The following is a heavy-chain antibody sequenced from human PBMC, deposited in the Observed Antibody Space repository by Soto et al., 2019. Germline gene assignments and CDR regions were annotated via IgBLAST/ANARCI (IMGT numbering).Heavy chain of an antibody. CDR2: ISSSSSYI. V-gene: IGHV3-21*01. D-gene: IGHD2-21*02. J-gene: IGHJ5*02. Sequence: PGGSLRLSCAASGFTFSSYSMNWVRQAPGKGLEWVSSISSSSSYICYADSVKGRFTISRDNAKNSLYLHMNSLRAEDTAVYYCARERSYCGGDCYPNWFDPWGQGTLVTVSS. CDR3: ARERSYCGGDCYPNWFDP. CDR1: GFTFSSYS.